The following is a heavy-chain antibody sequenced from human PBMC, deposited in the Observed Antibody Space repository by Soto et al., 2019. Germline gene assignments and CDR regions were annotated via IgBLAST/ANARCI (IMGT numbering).Heavy chain of an antibody. D-gene: IGHD7-27*01. CDR3: AREAGEIGTYAAH. CDR1: GAYISDFS. J-gene: IGHJ1*01. CDR2: ITINGNT. Sequence: SETLSLTCRVYGAYISDFSWSLIRQPAGKGLEWIGRITINGNTQKNPSFKSRVTMSIDTSRDHFSLNLQSATAAATALYYCAREAGEIGTYAAHWGPGTMVTVSS. V-gene: IGHV4-4*07.